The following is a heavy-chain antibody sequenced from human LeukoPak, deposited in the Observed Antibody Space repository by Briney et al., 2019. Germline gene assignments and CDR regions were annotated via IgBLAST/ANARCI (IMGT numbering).Heavy chain of an antibody. Sequence: GGSLRLSCAASGFTFSDYILDWVRQAPGKGLEWFGRIRRGANRYTTEYAASVKGRFTISRDDSKNSLYLHMNSLKTEDTAVYHCSRDGGEGGNSAFDIWGQGTMVTVSS. CDR2: IRRGANRYTT. V-gene: IGHV3-72*01. D-gene: IGHD3-16*01. CDR1: GFTFSDYI. J-gene: IGHJ3*02. CDR3: SRDGGEGGNSAFDI.